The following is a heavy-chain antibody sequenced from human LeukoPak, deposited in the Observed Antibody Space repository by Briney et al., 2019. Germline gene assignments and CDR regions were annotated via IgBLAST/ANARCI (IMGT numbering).Heavy chain of an antibody. V-gene: IGHV3-33*01. CDR2: IWYDGSNK. D-gene: IGHD2-15*01. Sequence: GRSPRLSCAASGFTFSSYGMHWVRQAPGKGLEWVAVIWYDGSNKYYADSVKGQFTISRDNSKNTLYLQMNSLRAEDTAVYYCARDRVYCSGGSCAPYFDYWGQGTLVTVSS. J-gene: IGHJ4*02. CDR3: ARDRVYCSGGSCAPYFDY. CDR1: GFTFSSYG.